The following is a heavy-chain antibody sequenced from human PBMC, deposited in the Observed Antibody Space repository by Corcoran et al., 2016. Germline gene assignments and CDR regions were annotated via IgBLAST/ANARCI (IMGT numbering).Heavy chain of an antibody. D-gene: IGHD3-22*01. CDR1: GFTFSNAW. Sequence: EVQLVESGGGLVKPGGSLRLSCAASGFTFSNAWMSWVRQAPGKGLEWVGRIKSKTDGGTTDYAAPVKGRFTISRDDSKNTLYLQMNSLKSEDSAGYYCTTGSYYYDSSGSQSLFDYWGQGTLGTVSS. V-gene: IGHV3-15*01. CDR3: TTGSYYYDSSGSQSLFDY. CDR2: IKSKTDGGTT. J-gene: IGHJ4*02.